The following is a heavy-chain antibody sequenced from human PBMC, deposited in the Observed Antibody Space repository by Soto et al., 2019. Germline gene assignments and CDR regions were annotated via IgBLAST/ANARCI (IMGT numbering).Heavy chain of an antibody. D-gene: IGHD3-10*01. CDR2: INAGNGNT. CDR3: ARDWPDYYGSGDPGYGMDV. V-gene: IGHV1-3*01. CDR1: GYTFTSYA. J-gene: IGHJ6*02. Sequence: ASVKVSCKASGYTFTSYAMHWVRQAPGQRLEWMGWINAGNGNTKYSQKFQGRVTITRDTSASTAYMGLSSLRSEDTAVYYCARDWPDYYGSGDPGYGMDVWGQGTTVTVSS.